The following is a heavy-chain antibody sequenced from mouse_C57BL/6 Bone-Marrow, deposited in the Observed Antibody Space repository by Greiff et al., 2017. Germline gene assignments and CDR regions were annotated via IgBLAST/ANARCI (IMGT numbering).Heavy chain of an antibody. D-gene: IGHD1-1*01. CDR2: ISNGGGST. J-gene: IGHJ4*01. CDR3: ARRPPHYYGSSYYAMDY. Sequence: DVKLVESGGGLVQPGGSLKLSCAASGFTFSDYYMYWVRQTPEKRLEWVAYISNGGGSTYYPDTVKGRFTISRDNAKNTLYLQMSRLKSEDTAMYYCARRPPHYYGSSYYAMDYWGQGTSVTVSS. CDR1: GFTFSDYY. V-gene: IGHV5-12*01.